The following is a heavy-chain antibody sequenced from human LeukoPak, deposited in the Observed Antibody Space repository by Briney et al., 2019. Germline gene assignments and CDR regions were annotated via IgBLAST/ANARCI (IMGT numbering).Heavy chain of an antibody. CDR1: GGSISSYY. J-gene: IGHJ4*02. V-gene: IGHV4-4*07. D-gene: IGHD2-15*01. CDR3: ARHECGGSCYPEDY. Sequence: SETLSLTCTVSGGSISSYYWSWIRQPAGKGPEWIGRIYTSGSTNYNPSLKSRVTMSVDTSKNQFSLKLSSVTAADTAVYYCARHECGGSCYPEDYWGQGTLVTVSS. CDR2: IYTSGST.